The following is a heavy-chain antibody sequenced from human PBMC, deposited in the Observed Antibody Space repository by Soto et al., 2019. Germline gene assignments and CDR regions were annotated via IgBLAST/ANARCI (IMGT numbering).Heavy chain of an antibody. V-gene: IGHV1-18*01. D-gene: IGHD3-10*01. CDR1: GGPFISYA. CDR3: VRDLAGSGSYYTDL. J-gene: IGHJ4*02. Sequence: XSVKVSCKASGGPFISYAIIRVRQAPGQGLEWMGWISAHNGNTKYAQKFQGRVTMTTDTSTSTAYMEMRSLRSDDTAVYYCVRDLAGSGSYYTDLCGPRTLVTVSS. CDR2: ISAHNGNT.